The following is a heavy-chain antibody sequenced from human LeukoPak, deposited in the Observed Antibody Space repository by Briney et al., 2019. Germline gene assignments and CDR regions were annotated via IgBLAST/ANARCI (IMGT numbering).Heavy chain of an antibody. D-gene: IGHD4-11*01. V-gene: IGHV3-23*01. CDR2: ISGSGGST. Sequence: PGGSLRLSCAASGFTFSSYAMSWVRQAPGKGLEWVSAISGSGGSTYYADSVKGRFTISRDNSKNTLYLQMNSLRAEDTAVYYCAKDRFVGYSNYYRWFDPWGQGTLVTVSS. CDR3: AKDRFVGYSNYYRWFDP. J-gene: IGHJ5*02. CDR1: GFTFSSYA.